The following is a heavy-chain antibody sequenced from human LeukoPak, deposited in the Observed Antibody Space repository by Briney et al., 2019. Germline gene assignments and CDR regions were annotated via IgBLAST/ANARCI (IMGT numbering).Heavy chain of an antibody. V-gene: IGHV4-39*01. Sequence: SETLSLTCTVSVGSISSSSYYWGWIRQPPGKGLEWIGSIYYSGSTYYNPSLKSRVTISVDTSKNQFSLKLSSVTAADTAVYYCARQEYYYDSSGYSYAFDIWGQGTMVTVSS. D-gene: IGHD3-22*01. CDR1: VGSISSSSYY. CDR3: ARQEYYYDSSGYSYAFDI. J-gene: IGHJ3*02. CDR2: IYYSGST.